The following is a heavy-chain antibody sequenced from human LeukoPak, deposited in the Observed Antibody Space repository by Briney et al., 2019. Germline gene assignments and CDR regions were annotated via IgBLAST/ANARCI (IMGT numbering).Heavy chain of an antibody. CDR3: ARGFLFDSFRYPDYIKIGYFDS. D-gene: IGHD4-11*01. Sequence: PSETLSLTCTVSGYSIGSGYYWGWIRQPPGKGLEWIGSIYHSGSTYYNPSLKSRLSLSVDTSKNQFSLSLSSVTAADTAMYYCARGFLFDSFRYPDYIKIGYFDSRGQGTLATVSS. CDR2: IYHSGST. J-gene: IGHJ4*02. V-gene: IGHV4-38-2*02. CDR1: GYSIGSGYY.